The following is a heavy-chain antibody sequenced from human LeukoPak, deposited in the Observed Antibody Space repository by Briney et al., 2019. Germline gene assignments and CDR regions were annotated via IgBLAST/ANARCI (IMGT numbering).Heavy chain of an antibody. Sequence: GASVKVSCKASGYTFTNYDVNWVRQATGQGLEWMGWMNPNSGNTGYAQKFQGRVTMTRNTSISTAYMELSSLRSEDTAVYYCVRDSDHAPDYWGQGTLVTVSS. CDR2: MNPNSGNT. CDR3: VRDSDHAPDY. CDR1: GYTFTNYD. V-gene: IGHV1-8*01. J-gene: IGHJ4*02. D-gene: IGHD3-10*01.